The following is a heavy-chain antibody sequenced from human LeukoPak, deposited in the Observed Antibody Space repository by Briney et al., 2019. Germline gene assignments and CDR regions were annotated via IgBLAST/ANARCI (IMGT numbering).Heavy chain of an antibody. D-gene: IGHD1-1*01. CDR3: ARSYNWNDVGLEGGYYYYMDV. CDR2: MNPNTGST. V-gene: IGHV1-8*03. J-gene: IGHJ6*03. Sequence: GASVKVSCEASGYTFSSYDINWVRQATGQGLEWMAWMNPNTGSTVYAQKFQDRLSITRNITITTSYMELSSLRSEDTAVYYCARSYNWNDVGLEGGYYYYMDVWGTGTTVTVSS. CDR1: GYTFSSYD.